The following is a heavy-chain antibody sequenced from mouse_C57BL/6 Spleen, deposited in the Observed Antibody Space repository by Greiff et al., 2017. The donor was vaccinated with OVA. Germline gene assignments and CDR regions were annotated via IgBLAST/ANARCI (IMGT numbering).Heavy chain of an antibody. CDR3: ARDQNYDDGGHAMDY. CDR1: GYSITSGYY. Sequence: ESGPGLVKPSQSLSLTCSVTGYSITSGYYWNWIRQFPGNKLEWMGYISYDGSNNYNPSLKNRISITRDTSKNQFFLKLNSVTTEDTATYYCARDQNYDDGGHAMDYWGQGTSVTVSS. J-gene: IGHJ4*01. D-gene: IGHD2-4*01. V-gene: IGHV3-6*01. CDR2: ISYDGSN.